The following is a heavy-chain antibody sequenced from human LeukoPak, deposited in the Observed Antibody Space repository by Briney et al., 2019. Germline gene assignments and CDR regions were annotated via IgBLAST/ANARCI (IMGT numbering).Heavy chain of an antibody. V-gene: IGHV1-24*01. CDR1: GYTLTELS. CDR3: ATWYSSSWSPFDY. CDR2: FDPEDGET. D-gene: IGHD6-13*01. J-gene: IGHJ4*02. Sequence: EASVKVSCKVSGYTLTELSMHWVRQAPGKGLEWMGGFDPEDGETIYAQKFQGRVTMTEDTSTDTAYMELSSLRSEDTAVYYCATWYSSSWSPFDYWGQGTQVTVSS.